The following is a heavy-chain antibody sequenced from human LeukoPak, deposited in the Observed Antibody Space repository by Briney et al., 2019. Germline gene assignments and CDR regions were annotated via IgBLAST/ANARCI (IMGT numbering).Heavy chain of an antibody. D-gene: IGHD3-10*01. Sequence: PSETLSLTCAVYGGSFSGYYWSWIRQPPGQGLEWIGEINHRGSTNNNPSLKSRVTISVDTSKNQFSLKLSSVTAADTAMYYCARGQIPVRGYHFDYWGQGTLVTVSS. J-gene: IGHJ4*02. CDR3: ARGQIPVRGYHFDY. CDR2: INHRGST. V-gene: IGHV4-34*01. CDR1: GGSFSGYY.